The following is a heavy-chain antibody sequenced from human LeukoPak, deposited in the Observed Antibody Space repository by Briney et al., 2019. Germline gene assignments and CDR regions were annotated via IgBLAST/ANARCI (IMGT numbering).Heavy chain of an antibody. CDR2: INSDGSTT. J-gene: IGHJ3*01. D-gene: IGHD3-16*01. CDR1: GFTFSSYW. V-gene: IGHV3-74*01. Sequence: GGSLRLPCAASGFTFSSYWAHWVRQVPGKGLVWVSRINSDGSTTTYADSVKGRFTISRDNANNTLYLQMNSLRAEDTAVYYCARVSGGLPLWGQGTMVTVSS. CDR3: ARVSGGLPL.